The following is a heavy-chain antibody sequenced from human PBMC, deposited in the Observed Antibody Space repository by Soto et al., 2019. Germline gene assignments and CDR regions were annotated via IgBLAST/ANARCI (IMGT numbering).Heavy chain of an antibody. V-gene: IGHV3-33*01. CDR1: DFSFSSYR. CDR2: IWYDGSNK. J-gene: IGHJ4*02. CDR3: ARDIYRIAVAGTPFAY. D-gene: IGHD6-19*01. Sequence: GXYLRLSGVASDFSFSSYRIHWVRPAPSKGLECVEGIWYDGSNKYFADCVKGRFTISRDNSKNTLYLQMNSLRVADTVFYYGARDIYRIAVAGTPFAYWGQGTLVTSPQ.